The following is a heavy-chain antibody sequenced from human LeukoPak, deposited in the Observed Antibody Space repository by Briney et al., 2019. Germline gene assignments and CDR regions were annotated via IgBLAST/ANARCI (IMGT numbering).Heavy chain of an antibody. J-gene: IGHJ4*02. Sequence: ASVKVSFKASGGTFSSYAISWVRPAPGQGLEWMGWINPNSGGTNYAQKFQGRVTITRDTSISTAYMELSRLRSDDTAVYYCARDKGGYDSSGYIGSLLYYFDYWGQGTLVTVSS. CDR1: GGTFSSYA. CDR2: INPNSGGT. D-gene: IGHD3-22*01. V-gene: IGHV1-2*02. CDR3: ARDKGGYDSSGYIGSLLYYFDY.